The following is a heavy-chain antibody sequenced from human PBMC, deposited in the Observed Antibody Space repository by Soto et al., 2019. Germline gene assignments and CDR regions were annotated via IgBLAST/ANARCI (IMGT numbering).Heavy chain of an antibody. D-gene: IGHD6-6*01. J-gene: IGHJ4*02. Sequence: KPGGSLRLSCAASGFTFSSYNMNWVRQAPGKGLEWVSSISTGSHYKYYADSVRGRFTISRDNAKDSLYLQMNSLRAEDTAVYYCARSFSNSSLPYFDYWGQGTLVTVSS. V-gene: IGHV3-21*01. CDR1: GFTFSSYN. CDR2: ISTGSHYK. CDR3: ARSFSNSSLPYFDY.